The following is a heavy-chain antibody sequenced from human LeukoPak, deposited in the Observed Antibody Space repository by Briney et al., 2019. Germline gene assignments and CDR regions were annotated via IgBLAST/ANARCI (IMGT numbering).Heavy chain of an antibody. Sequence: PSETLSLTCTVSGGSISSGDYYWSWIRQPPGKGLEWIGYIYYSGSTYYNPSLKSRVTISVDTSKNQFSLKLSSVTAADTAVYYCAGMTYYDFWSGYVPDAFDIWGQGTMVTVSS. D-gene: IGHD3-3*01. V-gene: IGHV4-30-4*02. CDR3: AGMTYYDFWSGYVPDAFDI. CDR2: IYYSGST. CDR1: GGSISSGDYY. J-gene: IGHJ3*02.